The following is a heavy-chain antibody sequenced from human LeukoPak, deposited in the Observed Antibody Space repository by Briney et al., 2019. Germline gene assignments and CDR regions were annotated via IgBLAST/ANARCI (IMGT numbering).Heavy chain of an antibody. D-gene: IGHD1-14*01. CDR1: GFTFSSYG. V-gene: IGHV3-33*01. J-gene: IGHJ5*02. Sequence: GGSLRLSCAASGFTFSSYGMHWVRQAPGKGLEWVAVIWYDGSNKYYADSVKGRFTISRDNSKNTLYLQMNSLRAEDTAVYYCARASQRITGGWFDPWGQGTLVTVSS. CDR3: ARASQRITGGWFDP. CDR2: IWYDGSNK.